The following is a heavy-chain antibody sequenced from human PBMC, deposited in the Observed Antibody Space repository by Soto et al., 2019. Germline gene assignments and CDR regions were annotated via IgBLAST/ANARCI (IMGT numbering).Heavy chain of an antibody. CDR1: GFPFSTYP. Sequence: PGGSLILSCAASGFPFSTYPMHWVRQAPGKGLEWISYINSASTTTFHADSVKGRFTVSRDNAKSSVYLQLTSLRHEDTAVYYCTRDLSHWGQGTLVTVSS. CDR2: INSASTTT. J-gene: IGHJ4*02. V-gene: IGHV3-48*02. CDR3: TRDLSH.